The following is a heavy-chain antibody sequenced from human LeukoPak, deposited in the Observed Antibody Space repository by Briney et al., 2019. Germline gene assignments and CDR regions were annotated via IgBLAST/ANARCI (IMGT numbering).Heavy chain of an antibody. CDR2: ISYDGSNK. J-gene: IGHJ4*02. V-gene: IGHV3-30-3*01. CDR1: GFTFSIYA. CDR3: ARDSSGWYWEY. D-gene: IGHD6-19*01. Sequence: GGSLRLSCAASGFTFSIYAMHWVRQAPGKGLEWVAVISYDGSNKYYADSVKGRFTISRDNSKNTLYLQMNILRAEETAVYYCARDSSGWYWEYWGQGTLVTVSS.